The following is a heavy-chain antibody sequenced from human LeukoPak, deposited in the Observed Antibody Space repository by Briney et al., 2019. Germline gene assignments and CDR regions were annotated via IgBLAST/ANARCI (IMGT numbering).Heavy chain of an antibody. CDR3: ARDRHGMSVSDYFDY. V-gene: IGHV4-4*07. Sequence: PSETLSLTCTVYGGSISDYYWSWIRQPAGKGLEWIGRIYTSGSTNYNPSLKSRVTMSVDTSKNQFSLKLSSVTAADTAVYYCARDRHGMSVSDYFDYWGQGTLVTVSS. J-gene: IGHJ4*02. CDR1: GGSISDYY. CDR2: IYTSGST. D-gene: IGHD6-19*01.